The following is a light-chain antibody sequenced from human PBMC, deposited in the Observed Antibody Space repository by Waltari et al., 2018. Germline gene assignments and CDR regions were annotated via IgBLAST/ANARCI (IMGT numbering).Light chain of an antibody. V-gene: IGKV1-5*03. CDR2: KAS. Sequence: DVQMTQSPYTLSASVGDRITITCRASQSINDLLAWYQQKPGKAPRLLIQKASDLQSGVRARFSGSGSGTEFTLTISGLQPDDFATYYCQQCNTYSFNFGPGTTVHIK. CDR3: QQCNTYSFN. J-gene: IGKJ3*01. CDR1: QSINDL.